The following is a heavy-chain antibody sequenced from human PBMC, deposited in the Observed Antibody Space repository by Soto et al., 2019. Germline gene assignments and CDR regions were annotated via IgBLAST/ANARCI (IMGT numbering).Heavy chain of an antibody. CDR1: GFTFSSYS. V-gene: IGHV3-21*01. CDR3: ARDHLFNYYYYGMDV. J-gene: IGHJ6*02. CDR2: ISSSSSYI. Sequence: GGSLRLSCAASGFTFSSYSMNWVRQAPGKGLEWVSSISSSSSYIYYADSVKGRFTISRDNAKNSLYLQMNSLRAEDTAVYYCARDHLFNYYYYGMDVWGQGTTVTVSS.